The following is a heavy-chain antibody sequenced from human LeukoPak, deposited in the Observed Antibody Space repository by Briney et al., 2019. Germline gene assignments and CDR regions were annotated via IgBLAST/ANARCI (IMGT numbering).Heavy chain of an antibody. CDR3: ARFEGNGDYYYYMDV. Sequence: SEALSLTCTVSGGSISSSSYYWGWLRQPPGKGLEWIGSIYYSGSTYYNPSLKSRVTISVDTSKNQFSLKLSSVTAADTAVYYCARFEGNGDYYYYMDVWGKGTTVTVSS. D-gene: IGHD1-1*01. CDR1: GGSISSSSYY. J-gene: IGHJ6*03. CDR2: IYYSGST. V-gene: IGHV4-39*07.